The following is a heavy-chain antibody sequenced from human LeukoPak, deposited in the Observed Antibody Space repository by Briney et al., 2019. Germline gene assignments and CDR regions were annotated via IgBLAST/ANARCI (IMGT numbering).Heavy chain of an antibody. Sequence: SETLSLTCAVYGGSFSGCYWSWIRQPPGKGLEWIGEINHSGSTNYNPSLKSRVTISVDTSKNQFSLKLSSVTAADTAAYYCARGRNASYDKNWFDPWGQGTLVTVSS. CDR1: GGSFSGCY. D-gene: IGHD3-9*01. J-gene: IGHJ5*02. CDR2: INHSGST. V-gene: IGHV4-34*01. CDR3: ARGRNASYDKNWFDP.